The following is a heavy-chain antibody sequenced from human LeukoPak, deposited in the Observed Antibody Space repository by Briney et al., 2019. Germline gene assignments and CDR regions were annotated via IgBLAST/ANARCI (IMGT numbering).Heavy chain of an antibody. CDR1: GFTFSTYG. CDR3: AKSYTNGWPYYLDY. V-gene: IGHV3-23*01. Sequence: PGGSLRLSCAACGFTFSTYGMSWLRRAPGKGLEWVSTISGSGGSTYYADSVKGRFTISRDSSENTLYVQMNSLRVDDTAVYYCAKSYTNGWPYYLDYWGQGTLVTVSS. D-gene: IGHD6-19*01. J-gene: IGHJ4*02. CDR2: ISGSGGST.